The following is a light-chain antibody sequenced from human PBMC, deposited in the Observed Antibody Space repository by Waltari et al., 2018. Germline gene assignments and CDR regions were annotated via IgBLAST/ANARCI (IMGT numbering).Light chain of an antibody. V-gene: IGLV2-14*01. CDR2: GVS. CDR3: SSYTSSNTFV. J-gene: IGLJ1*01. CDR1: SSDVGGYES. Sequence: QSALTQPASVSGSPGQSITISCTGTSSDVGGYESVSWFQQHPGKAPKVMIYGVSNRPSGVSDRFSASKSGVTASLTISGLQAEDEADYYCSSYTSSNTFVFGTGTKVTVL.